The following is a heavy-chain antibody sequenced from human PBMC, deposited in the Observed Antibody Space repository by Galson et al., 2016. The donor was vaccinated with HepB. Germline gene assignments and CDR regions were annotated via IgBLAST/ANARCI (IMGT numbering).Heavy chain of an antibody. CDR3: ARRYCSGGSCYPYYFDY. Sequence: ETLSLTCSVSGGSISSSSYYWGWIRQPPGKGLEWIGSIYYSASTYYNPSLKSRVTISVDTSKNQFSLKLTSVTAADPAVYYCARRYCSGGSCYPYYFDYWGQGTLVTVSS. CDR2: IYYSAST. V-gene: IGHV4-39*01. CDR1: GGSISSSSYY. J-gene: IGHJ4*02. D-gene: IGHD2-15*01.